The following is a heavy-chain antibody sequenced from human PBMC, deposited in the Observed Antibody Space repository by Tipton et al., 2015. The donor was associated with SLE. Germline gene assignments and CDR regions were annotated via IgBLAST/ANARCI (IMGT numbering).Heavy chain of an antibody. V-gene: IGHV4-61*08. CDR1: GGSISSGGYY. D-gene: IGHD6-19*01. CDR2: IYYSGST. J-gene: IGHJ4*02. Sequence: LRLSCTVSGGSISSGGYYWSWIRQPPGKGLEWIGYIYYSGSTNYNPSLKSRVTISVDTSKNQFSLKLSSVTAADTAVYYCARDSSGWVSFDYWGQGTLVTVSS. CDR3: ARDSSGWVSFDY.